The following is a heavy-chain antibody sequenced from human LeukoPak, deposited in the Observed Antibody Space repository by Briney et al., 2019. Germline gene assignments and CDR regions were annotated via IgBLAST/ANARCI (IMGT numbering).Heavy chain of an antibody. CDR2: ISTDGNNE. D-gene: IGHD2/OR15-2a*01. Sequence: GGSLRLSCAASGFSFNSHAMHWVRQAPGKGLEWVSIISTDGNNEDYVDSVRGRFTISRDNSKNTLYLQMNSLRAEDTAVYYCARGCASQYCFIIDFWGRGTLVTVSS. J-gene: IGHJ4*02. CDR3: ARGCASQYCFIIDF. V-gene: IGHV3-30*03. CDR1: GFSFNSHA.